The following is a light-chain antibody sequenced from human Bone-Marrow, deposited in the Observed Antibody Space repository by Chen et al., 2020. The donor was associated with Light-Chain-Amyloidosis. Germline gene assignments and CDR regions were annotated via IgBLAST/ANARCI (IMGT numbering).Light chain of an antibody. CDR3: SSYTITNTLV. Sequence: QSALTQPASVSGSPGQSITISCTGPSSALGSDNHVSWYQQHPDKAPKLMTYEVTNRPSWVPDRVSGSKSDNTASLTISGLQTEDEADYFCSSYTITNTLVFGSGTRVTVL. V-gene: IGLV2-14*01. J-gene: IGLJ1*01. CDR2: EVT. CDR1: SSALGSDNH.